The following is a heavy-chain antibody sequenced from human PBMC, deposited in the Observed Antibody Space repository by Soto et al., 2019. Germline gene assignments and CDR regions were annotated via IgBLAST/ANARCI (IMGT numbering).Heavy chain of an antibody. D-gene: IGHD6-13*01. Sequence: SETLSLTCTVSGGSISSGDYYWSWIRQPPGKGLEWIGYIYYSGSTYYNPSLKSRVTISVDTSKNQFSLKLSSVTAADTAVYYCARVRIGSWYTWYFDYWGQGTLVPVSS. V-gene: IGHV4-30-4*01. CDR2: IYYSGST. J-gene: IGHJ4*02. CDR3: ARVRIGSWYTWYFDY. CDR1: GGSISSGDYY.